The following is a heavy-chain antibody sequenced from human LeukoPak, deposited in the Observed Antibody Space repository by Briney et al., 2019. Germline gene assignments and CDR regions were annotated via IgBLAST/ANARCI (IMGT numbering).Heavy chain of an antibody. CDR2: IYYSGST. D-gene: IGHD4-11*01. CDR1: GGSISSYY. Sequence: PSETLSLTCTVSGGSISSYYWSWIRQPPGKGLEWIGYIYYSGSTNYNPSLKSRVTISVDTSKNQFSLKLSSVTAADTAVYYCARDPSPFTGGFDYWGQGTLVTVSS. CDR3: ARDPSPFTGGFDY. V-gene: IGHV4-59*01. J-gene: IGHJ4*02.